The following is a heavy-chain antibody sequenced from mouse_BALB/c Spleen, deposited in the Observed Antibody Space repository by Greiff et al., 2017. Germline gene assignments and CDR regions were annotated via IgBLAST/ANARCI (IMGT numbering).Heavy chain of an antibody. CDR3: ANSLLRLRGWFAY. D-gene: IGHD1-2*01. V-gene: IGHV3-6*02. CDR2: ISYDGSN. CDR1: GYSITSGYY. Sequence: ESGPGLVKPSQSLSLTCSVTGYSITSGYYWNWIRQFPGNKLEWMGYISYDGSNNYNPSLKNRISITRDTSKKQFFLKLNSVTTEDTATYYCANSLLRLRGWFAYWGQGTLVTVSA. J-gene: IGHJ3*01.